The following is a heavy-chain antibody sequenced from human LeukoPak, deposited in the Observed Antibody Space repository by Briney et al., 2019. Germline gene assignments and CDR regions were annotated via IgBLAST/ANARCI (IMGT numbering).Heavy chain of an antibody. V-gene: IGHV3-23*01. CDR2: ITISGATT. J-gene: IGHJ4*02. CDR3: ATYGSGSYYRKAFDY. D-gene: IGHD3-10*01. Sequence: GGSLRLSCAASGFTFSSYAVSWVRQAPGKGLEWVSSITISGATTYYADSVKGRLTISRDNSKTTLYLQMNSLRAEDTAVYYCATYGSGSYYRKAFDYWGQGTLVTVPS. CDR1: GFTFSSYA.